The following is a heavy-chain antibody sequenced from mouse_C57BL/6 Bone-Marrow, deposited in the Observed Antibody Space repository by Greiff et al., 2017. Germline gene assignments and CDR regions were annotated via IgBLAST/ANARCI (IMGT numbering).Heavy chain of an antibody. CDR2: INPYNGGT. V-gene: IGHV1-19*01. Sequence: VQLQQSGPVLVKPGASVKMSCKASGYTFTDYYMNWVKQSHGKSLEWIGVINPYNGGTSYNQKFKGKATLTVDKSSSTAYMELNSLTSEDSAVYYCAERVYYYGSSSRHYFDYWGQGTTLTVSS. D-gene: IGHD1-1*01. CDR3: AERVYYYGSSSRHYFDY. J-gene: IGHJ2*01. CDR1: GYTFTDYY.